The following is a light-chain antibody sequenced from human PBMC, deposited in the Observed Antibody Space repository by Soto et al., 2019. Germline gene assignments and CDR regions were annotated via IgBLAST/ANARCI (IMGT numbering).Light chain of an antibody. CDR1: SSDVGGYNF. V-gene: IGLV2-8*01. CDR3: LSYAGNHIYV. CDR2: EVT. J-gene: IGLJ1*01. Sequence: QSVLTQPPSASGSPGQSVAISCTGISSDVGGYNFVSWYQQHPGKAPKLMIYEVTKRPSGVPDRFSGSKSGNTASLTVSGLQAEDEADYYCLSYAGNHIYVFGSGTKLTVL.